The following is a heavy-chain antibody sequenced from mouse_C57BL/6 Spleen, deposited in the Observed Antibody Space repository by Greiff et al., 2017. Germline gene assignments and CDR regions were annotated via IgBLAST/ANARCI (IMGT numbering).Heavy chain of an antibody. Sequence: VQLQQPGPELVKPGASVKMSCKASGYTFTDYNMHWVKQSHGQSLEWIGYINPNNGGTSYNQKFKGKATLTVNKSSSPAYMELRSLTSEDSAVYYCASPLYCSSAHWYFDVWGTGTTVTVSS. CDR2: INPNNGGT. CDR3: ASPLYCSSAHWYFDV. D-gene: IGHD6-1*01. V-gene: IGHV1-22*01. CDR1: GYTFTDYN. J-gene: IGHJ1*03.